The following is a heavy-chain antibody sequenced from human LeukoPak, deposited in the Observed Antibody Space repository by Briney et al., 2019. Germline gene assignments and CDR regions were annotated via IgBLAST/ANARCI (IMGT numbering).Heavy chain of an antibody. CDR3: ARADTRGIAVAGFRY. J-gene: IGHJ4*02. CDR1: GYTFTSYD. CDR2: MNPNSGNT. Sequence: ASVKVSCKASGYTFTSYDINWVRQATGQGLEWMGWMNPNSGNTGYAQKFQGRVTMTRDTSISTAYMELSRLRSDDTAVYYCARADTRGIAVAGFRYWGQGTLVTVSS. D-gene: IGHD6-19*01. V-gene: IGHV1-8*01.